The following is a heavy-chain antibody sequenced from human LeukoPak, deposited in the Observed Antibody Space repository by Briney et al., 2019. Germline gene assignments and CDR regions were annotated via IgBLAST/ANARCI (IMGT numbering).Heavy chain of an antibody. CDR3: TTANYGAYDY. J-gene: IGHJ4*02. V-gene: IGHV3-15*01. CDR2: IKSKTDDRTT. CDR1: GFTFTNAW. D-gene: IGHD4-17*01. Sequence: GGSLRLSCAASGFTFTNAWMNWVRQAPGKGLEWVGRIKSKTDDRTTDYTAPVKGRFTISRDDSKNTLYLQMNSLKTEDTAVYYCTTANYGAYDYWGQGTLVTVSS.